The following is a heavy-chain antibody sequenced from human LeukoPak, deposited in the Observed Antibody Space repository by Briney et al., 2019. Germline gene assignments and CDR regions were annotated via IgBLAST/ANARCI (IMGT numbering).Heavy chain of an antibody. CDR3: ASRSPSRTYDFWSGYYLHDAFDI. Sequence: GGSLRLSCAASGFTVSSNYMSWVRQAPGKGLEWVSVIYSGGSTYYADSVKGRFTISRDNSKNTLYLQMNSLRAEDTAVYYCASRSPSRTYDFWSGYYLHDAFDIWGQGTVVTVSS. D-gene: IGHD3-3*01. V-gene: IGHV3-66*02. J-gene: IGHJ3*02. CDR2: IYSGGST. CDR1: GFTVSSNY.